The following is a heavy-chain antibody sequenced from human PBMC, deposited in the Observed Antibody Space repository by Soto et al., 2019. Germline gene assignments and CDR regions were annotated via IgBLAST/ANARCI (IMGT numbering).Heavy chain of an antibody. Sequence: QVQLQQWGAGLLKPSETLSLTCAVYGGSFSGYYWSWIRQPPGKGLEWMGEINHSGSTNYNPSLTSRVTISVDTSKNQVSLELSSVTAADTAVYYCARGPTHLGYCRGLRSQGCWFDPWGQGTLVTVSS. CDR2: INHSGST. CDR3: ARGPTHLGYCRGLRSQGCWFDP. J-gene: IGHJ5*02. D-gene: IGHD2-15*01. CDR1: GGSFSGYY. V-gene: IGHV4-34*01.